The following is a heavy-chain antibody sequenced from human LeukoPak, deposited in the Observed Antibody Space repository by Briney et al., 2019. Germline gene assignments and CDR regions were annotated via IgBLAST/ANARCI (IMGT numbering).Heavy chain of an antibody. CDR2: IKLDGSEK. CDR3: AKYYGYNLDY. V-gene: IGHV3-7*01. J-gene: IGHJ4*02. CDR1: GFTFSNHW. D-gene: IGHD3-10*01. Sequence: GGSLRLSCVVSGFTFSNHWMSWVRQAPGKGLEWVANIKLDGSEKYYVDSMKGRFTISRDNAKNSLYLQMNSLRAEDTAVYYCAKYYGYNLDYWGQGTLVTVSS.